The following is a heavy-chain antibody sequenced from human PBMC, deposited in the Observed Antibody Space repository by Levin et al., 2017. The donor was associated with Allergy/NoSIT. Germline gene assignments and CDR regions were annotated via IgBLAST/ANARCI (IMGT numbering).Heavy chain of an antibody. V-gene: IGHV3-7*01. Sequence: GESLKISCAASGFTFSSYWMSWVRQAPGKGLEWVANIKQDGSEKYYVDSVKGRFTISRDNAKNSLYLQMNSLRAEDTAVYYCARTPGGYGDRFDYWGQGTLVTVSS. CDR1: GFTFSSYW. D-gene: IGHD4/OR15-4a*01. J-gene: IGHJ4*02. CDR3: ARTPGGYGDRFDY. CDR2: IKQDGSEK.